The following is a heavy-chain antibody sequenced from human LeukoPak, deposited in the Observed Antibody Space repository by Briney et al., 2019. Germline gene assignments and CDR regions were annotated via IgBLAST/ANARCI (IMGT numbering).Heavy chain of an antibody. CDR3: AKDSSGIAVAGVFDY. CDR2: ISSSSSYT. CDR1: GFTFSSYS. J-gene: IGHJ4*02. Sequence: PGGSLRLSCAASGFTFSSYSMNWVRQAPGKGLEWVSSISSSSSYTYYADSVKGRFTISRDNSKNTLYLQMNSLRAKDTAVYYCAKDSSGIAVAGVFDYWGQGTLVTVSS. V-gene: IGHV3-21*04. D-gene: IGHD6-19*01.